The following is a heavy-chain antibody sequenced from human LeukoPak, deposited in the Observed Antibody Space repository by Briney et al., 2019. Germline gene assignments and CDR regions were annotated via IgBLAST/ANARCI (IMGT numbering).Heavy chain of an antibody. Sequence: GGSLSLSCVASGFTFSDYSLNWVRQAPGKGLEWISYIGSAIYYADSVKGRFTISRDNAKNSLFLQMNSLRAEDTAVYYCARDHAYAFDIWGQGTLVTVSS. J-gene: IGHJ3*02. D-gene: IGHD2-2*01. CDR1: GFTFSDYS. V-gene: IGHV3-48*01. CDR2: IGSAI. CDR3: ARDHAYAFDI.